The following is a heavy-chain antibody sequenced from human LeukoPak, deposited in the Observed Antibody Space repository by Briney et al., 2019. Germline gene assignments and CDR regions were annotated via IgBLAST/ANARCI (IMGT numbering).Heavy chain of an antibody. CDR1: GGSISSGDYY. CDR2: IYYSGST. D-gene: IGHD1-1*01. CDR3: ARRTSNYYYGMDV. J-gene: IGHJ6*02. V-gene: IGHV4-30-4*01. Sequence: SSETLSLTCTVSGGSISSGDYYWSWIRQPPGKGLEWIGYIYYSGSTYYNPSLKSRVTISVDTSKNQFSLKLSSVTAADTAVYYCARRTSNYYYGMDVWGQGTTVTVSS.